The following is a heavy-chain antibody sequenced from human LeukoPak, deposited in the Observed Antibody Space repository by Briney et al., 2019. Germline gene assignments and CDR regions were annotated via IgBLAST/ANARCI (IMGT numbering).Heavy chain of an antibody. J-gene: IGHJ1*01. CDR2: IYSGGST. D-gene: IGHD6-6*01. Sequence: PGGSLRLSCAASGFTVSSNYMSWVRQAPGKGLEWVSVIYSGGSTYYADSVKGRFTISRDNSKNTLYLQMNSLRAEDTAVYYCARDRYSSSTAEYFQHWGQGTLVTVSS. CDR3: ARDRYSSSTAEYFQH. CDR1: GFTVSSNY. V-gene: IGHV3-53*01.